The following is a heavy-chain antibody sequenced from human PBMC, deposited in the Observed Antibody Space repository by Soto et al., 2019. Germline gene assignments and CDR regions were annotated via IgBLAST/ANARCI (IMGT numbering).Heavy chain of an antibody. CDR1: GYTFTSYG. V-gene: IGHV1-18*04. Sequence: ASVKVSCKASGYTFTSYGISWVRQAPAQGLEWMGWICAYNGNTNYAQKLQGRVTMTTDTSTSTAYMELRSLRSDDTAVYYCASDYVWGSYKRGGMDVWGQGTTVTVSS. CDR2: ICAYNGNT. J-gene: IGHJ6*02. D-gene: IGHD3-16*01. CDR3: ASDYVWGSYKRGGMDV.